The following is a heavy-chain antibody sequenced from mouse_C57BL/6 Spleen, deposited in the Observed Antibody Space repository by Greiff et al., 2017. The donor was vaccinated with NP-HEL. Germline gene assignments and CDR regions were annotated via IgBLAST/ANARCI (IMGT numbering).Heavy chain of an antibody. V-gene: IGHV5-6*01. CDR3: ARHDSSWFAY. D-gene: IGHD3-2*01. Sequence: EVQRVESGGDLVKPGGSLKLSCAASGFTFSSYGMSWVRQTPDKRLEWVATISSGGSYTYYPDSVKGRFTISRDNAKNTLYLQMSSLKSEDTAMYYCARHDSSWFAYWGQGTLVTVSA. CDR1: GFTFSSYG. CDR2: ISSGGSYT. J-gene: IGHJ3*01.